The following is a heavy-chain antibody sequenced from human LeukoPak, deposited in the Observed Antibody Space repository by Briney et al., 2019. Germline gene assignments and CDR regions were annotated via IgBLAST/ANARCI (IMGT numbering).Heavy chain of an antibody. Sequence: PGGSLRLSCTASGFTFGDYAMSWFRQAPGKGLEWVGFIRSKAYGGTTEYAASVKGRFTISRDDSKSIAYLQMNSLKTEDTAVYYCTRDPDDFWSGHYYYYYHGMDVWGQGTTVTVSS. CDR3: TRDPDDFWSGHYYYYYHGMDV. V-gene: IGHV3-49*03. J-gene: IGHJ6*02. D-gene: IGHD3-3*01. CDR1: GFTFGDYA. CDR2: IRSKAYGGTT.